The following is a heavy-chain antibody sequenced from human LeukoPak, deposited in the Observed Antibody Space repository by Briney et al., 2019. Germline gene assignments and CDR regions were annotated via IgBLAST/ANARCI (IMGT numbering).Heavy chain of an antibody. CDR2: IYYSGST. Sequence: PSETLSLTCTVSGGSISRYYWSWLRQPPGKGPEWIGYIYYSGSTNYNPSLKSRVTISVDTSKNQFSLKLSSVTAADTAVYYCARDSTGTTTLDYWGQGTLVTVSS. CDR3: ARDSTGTTTLDY. D-gene: IGHD1-7*01. V-gene: IGHV4-59*01. CDR1: GGSISRYY. J-gene: IGHJ4*02.